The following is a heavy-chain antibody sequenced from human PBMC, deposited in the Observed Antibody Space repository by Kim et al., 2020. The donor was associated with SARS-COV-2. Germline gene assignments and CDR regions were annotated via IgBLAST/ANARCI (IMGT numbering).Heavy chain of an antibody. J-gene: IGHJ1*01. V-gene: IGHV4-31*03. CDR1: GGSISSGGYY. CDR3: AREDGSGSYSIQH. CDR2: IYYSGST. D-gene: IGHD3-10*01. Sequence: SETLSLTCTVSGGSISSGGYYWSWIRQHPGKGLEWIGYIYYSGSTYYNPSLKSRVTISVDTSKNQFSLKLSSVTTADTAVYYCAREDGSGSYSIQHWGQGTLVTVSS.